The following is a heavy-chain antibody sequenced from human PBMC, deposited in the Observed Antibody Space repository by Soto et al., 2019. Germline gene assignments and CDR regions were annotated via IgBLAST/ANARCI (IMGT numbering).Heavy chain of an antibody. CDR2: ISGSDDST. V-gene: IGHV3-23*01. Sequence: PGGSLRLSCAASGFTFSSYAMSWVRQAPGKGLEWVSVISGSDDSTYYADSVKGRFTISRDNAKNSLYLQMNSLRAEDTAVYYCARDQLYYNDISGRPLNAFDVWGQGTMVTVSS. J-gene: IGHJ3*01. CDR1: GFTFSSYA. D-gene: IGHD3-22*01. CDR3: ARDQLYYNDISGRPLNAFDV.